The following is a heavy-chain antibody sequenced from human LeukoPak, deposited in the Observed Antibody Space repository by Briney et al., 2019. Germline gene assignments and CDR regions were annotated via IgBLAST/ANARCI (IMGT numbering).Heavy chain of an antibody. V-gene: IGHV3-13*05. CDR2: IGAAGDP. D-gene: IGHD6-19*01. Sequence: PGGSLRLSCAASGFTFSSYDMHWVRQPTGKGLEWVSAIGAAGDPYYPGSVKGRFTISRENAKNSFYLQMNSMRAGDTAVYYCARAISSGWYVFDYGGQGTVVSVSS. CDR1: GFTFSSYD. J-gene: IGHJ4*02. CDR3: ARAISSGWYVFDY.